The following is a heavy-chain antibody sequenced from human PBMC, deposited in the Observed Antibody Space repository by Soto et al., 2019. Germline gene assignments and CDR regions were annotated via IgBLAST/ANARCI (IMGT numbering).Heavy chain of an antibody. J-gene: IGHJ5*02. V-gene: IGHV4-39*01. Sequence: SETLSLTCTGFCGSFRSSDYYWGFIRHPPNKGLEWIGSMHYSGSTFYNPSLKSRVSISVDTSKNQFSLKLTSVTAADTAVYYCARPGYSSNWYWFDIWGQGTLVTVSS. CDR3: ARPGYSSNWYWFDI. CDR1: CGSFRSSDYY. CDR2: MHYSGST. D-gene: IGHD6-13*01.